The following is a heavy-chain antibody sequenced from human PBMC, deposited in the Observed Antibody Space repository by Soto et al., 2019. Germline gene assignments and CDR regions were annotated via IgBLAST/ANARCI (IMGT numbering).Heavy chain of an antibody. Sequence: ASVRASCKASGYTVTSYGMSGVRQAHGQGLEWMGWISAYNDNTNYAQKLQGRVTMTTDTSTNTAYMELRSLRSDDTAVYYCARDVSIVGSFDPWGQGTLVTVSS. CDR2: ISAYNDNT. D-gene: IGHD1-26*01. V-gene: IGHV1-18*01. J-gene: IGHJ5*02. CDR1: GYTVTSYG. CDR3: ARDVSIVGSFDP.